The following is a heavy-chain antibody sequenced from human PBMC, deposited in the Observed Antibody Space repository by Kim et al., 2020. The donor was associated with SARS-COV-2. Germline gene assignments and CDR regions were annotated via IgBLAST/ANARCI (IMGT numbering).Heavy chain of an antibody. D-gene: IGHD3-22*01. V-gene: IGHV3-30*07. J-gene: IGHJ4*02. Sequence: DAEKGRFTISRDNSKNTLYLQMNRLRAEDTAVYYCARDQTSVISSGYNYWGQGTLVSVSS. CDR3: ARDQTSVISSGYNY.